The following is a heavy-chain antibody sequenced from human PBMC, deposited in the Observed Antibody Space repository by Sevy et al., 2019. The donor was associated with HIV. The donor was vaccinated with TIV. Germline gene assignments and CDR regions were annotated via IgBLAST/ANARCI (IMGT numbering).Heavy chain of an antibody. J-gene: IGHJ4*02. CDR3: ASGNAVTARGDYFEL. Sequence: ASVKVSCKASGGTFSNHAINLVRQAPGQGLEWMGGITPFFGTANYAQKLQDRVTIKTDESTSAAYMELSSLTSEDTAVYYCASGNAVTARGDYFELWGQRTLVTVSS. V-gene: IGHV1-69*05. CDR1: GGTFSNHA. CDR2: ITPFFGTA. D-gene: IGHD2-21*02.